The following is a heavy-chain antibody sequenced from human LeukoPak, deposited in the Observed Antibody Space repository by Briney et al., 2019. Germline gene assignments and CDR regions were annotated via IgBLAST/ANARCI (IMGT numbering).Heavy chain of an antibody. V-gene: IGHV1-46*01. D-gene: IGHD4-17*01. CDR2: INPSGGST. CDR1: GYTFTNFY. Sequence: ASVKVSCKASGYTFTNFYMHWVRQAPGQGLEWMGVINPSGGSTSYAQKFQGRVTMTRDTSTSTVYMELSSLGSEDTAVYYCARDDNGDNWFDPWGQGTLVTVSS. CDR3: ARDDNGDNWFDP. J-gene: IGHJ5*02.